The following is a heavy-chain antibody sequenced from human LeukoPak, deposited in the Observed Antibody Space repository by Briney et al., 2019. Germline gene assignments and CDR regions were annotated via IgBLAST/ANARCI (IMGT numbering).Heavy chain of an antibody. V-gene: IGHV1-8*01. CDR2: MNPNSGNT. CDR1: GYTFTSYD. Sequence: APVKVSCKASGYTFTSYDINWLRQATGQGLEWMGWMNPNSGNTGYALKFQGRVTMTRNTSMSTAYMELSSLRSEDTAVYYCAIRTHVDIVATLGERVKKGLDYWGQGTPVTVSS. D-gene: IGHD5-12*01. J-gene: IGHJ4*02. CDR3: AIRTHVDIVATLGERVKKGLDY.